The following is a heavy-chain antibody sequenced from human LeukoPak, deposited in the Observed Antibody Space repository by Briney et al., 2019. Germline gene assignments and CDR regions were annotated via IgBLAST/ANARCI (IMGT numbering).Heavy chain of an antibody. CDR1: GFTFDDYA. D-gene: IGHD6-13*01. V-gene: IGHV3-9*01. CDR2: ISWNSGSI. CDR3: ARAAPSWYPYYFDY. Sequence: GGSLRLSCAASGFTFDDYAMHWVRQAPGKGLEWVSGISWNSGSIGYADSVKGRFTISRDNAKNSLYLQMNSLRAEDTAVYYCARAAPSWYPYYFDYWGQGTLVTVSS. J-gene: IGHJ4*02.